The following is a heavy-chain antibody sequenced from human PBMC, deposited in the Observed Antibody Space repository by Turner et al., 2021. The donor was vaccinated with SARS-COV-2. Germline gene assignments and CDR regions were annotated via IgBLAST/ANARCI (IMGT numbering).Heavy chain of an antibody. J-gene: IGHJ4*02. CDR1: GGSISSSSYY. CDR2: FYYSGST. V-gene: IGHV4-39*01. D-gene: IGHD5-18*01. Sequence: QLQLQESGPGLVKPSETLSLTCTVSGGSISSSSYYWGWSRQPPGKGLEWIGNFYYSGSTYYNPSLKSRVTISVDTSKNQFSLKLSSVTAADTAVYYCAGQLWLRGLFDYWGQGTLVTVSS. CDR3: AGQLWLRGLFDY.